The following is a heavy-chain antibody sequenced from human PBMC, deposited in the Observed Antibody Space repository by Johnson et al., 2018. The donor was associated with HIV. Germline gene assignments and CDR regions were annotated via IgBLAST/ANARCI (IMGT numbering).Heavy chain of an antibody. CDR1: GFTFDDYA. CDR2: ISWDGGST. J-gene: IGHJ3*02. V-gene: IGHV3-43D*03. CDR3: AKGDHYDRRNTVGAWGRTGDGFDI. Sequence: VQLVESGGVVVQPGGSLRLSCAASGFTFDDYAMHWVRQAPGKGLEWVSLISWDGGSTYYADSVKGRFTISRDNSKNTMFVQMNSLRAEDTAVYFCAKGDHYDRRNTVGAWGRTGDGFDIWGQGTMVTVSS. D-gene: IGHD3-22*01.